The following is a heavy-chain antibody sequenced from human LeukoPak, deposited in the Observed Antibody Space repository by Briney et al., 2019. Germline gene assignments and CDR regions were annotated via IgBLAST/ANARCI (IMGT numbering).Heavy chain of an antibody. CDR1: GYTFTSYD. CDR3: ARGYCSSTSCPNYYCYYMDV. V-gene: IGHV1-8*01. J-gene: IGHJ6*03. CDR2: MNPNSGNT. D-gene: IGHD2-2*01. Sequence: ASVKVSCKASGYTFTSYDINWVRQATGQGLEWMGWMNPNSGNTGYAQKFQGRVTMTRNTSISTAYMELSSLRSEDTAVYYCARGYCSSTSCPNYYCYYMDVWGKGTTVTVSS.